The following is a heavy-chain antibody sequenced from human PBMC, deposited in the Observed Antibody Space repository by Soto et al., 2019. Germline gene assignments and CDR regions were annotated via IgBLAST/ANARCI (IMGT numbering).Heavy chain of an antibody. CDR3: ARGGTYYYYYGMDV. CDR2: TYYSGIT. Sequence: PSETLSLTCTVSGDSVSNGNSYWSWIRQPPGKGLEWIGGTYYSGITNHNPSLKSRVTISVDTSKNQFSLRLSSVTAADTAVYYCARGGTYYYYYGMDVWGQGTTVTVSS. CDR1: GDSVSNGNSY. J-gene: IGHJ6*02. V-gene: IGHV4-61*01.